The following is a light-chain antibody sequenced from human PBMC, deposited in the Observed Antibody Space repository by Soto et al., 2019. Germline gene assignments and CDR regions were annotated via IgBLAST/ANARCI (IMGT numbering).Light chain of an antibody. CDR1: QSVSRSY. CDR3: QQYGGSPQT. CDR2: GAS. J-gene: IGKJ2*01. V-gene: IGKV3-20*01. Sequence: EIVLTQSPGTLSLSPGERVTLSCRASQSVSRSYLAWYQQKPGQAPRLLIYGASRRATGIPDRFSGSGSGTDFTLTISRLEPEDFAVYFCQQYGGSPQTFGQGTKLEIK.